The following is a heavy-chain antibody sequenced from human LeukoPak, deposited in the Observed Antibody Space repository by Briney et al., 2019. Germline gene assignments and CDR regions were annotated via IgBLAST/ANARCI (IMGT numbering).Heavy chain of an antibody. CDR2: IIPIFGTA. Sequence: SVNVSCKASGGTFSSYAISWVRQAHGQGLEWMGGIIPIFGTANYAQKFQGRVTITADESTSTAYMELSSLRSEDTAVYYCARVDFCSSTSCYASHYGMDVWGQGTTVTVSS. CDR1: GGTFSSYA. CDR3: ARVDFCSSTSCYASHYGMDV. J-gene: IGHJ6*02. V-gene: IGHV1-69*13. D-gene: IGHD2-2*01.